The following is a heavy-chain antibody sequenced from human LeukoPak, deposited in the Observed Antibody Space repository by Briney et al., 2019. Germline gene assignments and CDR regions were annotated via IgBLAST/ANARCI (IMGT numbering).Heavy chain of an antibody. Sequence: GGSLRLSCAASGFTFSSYAMSWVRQAPGKGLEWVSATSSTGDRTYHADSVKGRFTISRDNSKNTLYLQMNSLRVEDTAVYYCANHFDGSASELWYFDLWGRGTLVTVSS. CDR1: GFTFSSYA. D-gene: IGHD3-22*01. CDR3: ANHFDGSASELWYFDL. V-gene: IGHV3-23*01. J-gene: IGHJ2*01. CDR2: TSSTGDRT.